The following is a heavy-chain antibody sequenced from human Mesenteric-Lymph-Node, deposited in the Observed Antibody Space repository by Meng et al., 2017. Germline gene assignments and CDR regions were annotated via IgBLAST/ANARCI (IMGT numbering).Heavy chain of an antibody. Sequence: ASVKVSCKVSGYTLTELSMHWVRQAPGKGLEWMGGFDPEDGETIYAQKFQGRVTMTRDTSISTAYMELSRLRSDDTAVYYCARMRLRYYVYYYGMDVWGQGTTVTVSS. J-gene: IGHJ6*02. CDR3: ARMRLRYYVYYYGMDV. D-gene: IGHD5-12*01. V-gene: IGHV1-24*01. CDR2: FDPEDGET. CDR1: GYTLTELS.